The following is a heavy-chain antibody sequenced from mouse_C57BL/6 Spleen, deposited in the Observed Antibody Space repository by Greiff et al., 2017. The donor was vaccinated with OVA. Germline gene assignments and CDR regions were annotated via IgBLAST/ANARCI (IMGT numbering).Heavy chain of an antibody. CDR2: INPNNGGT. V-gene: IGHV1-18*01. CDR3: ARSEDGYLWYFDV. CDR1: GYTFTDYN. J-gene: IGHJ1*03. D-gene: IGHD2-3*01. Sequence: VQLKESGPELVKPGASVKIPCKASGYTFTDYNMDWVKQSHGKSLEWIGDINPNNGGTIYNQKFKGKATLTVDKSSSTAYMELRSLTSEDTAVYYCARSEDGYLWYFDVWGTGTTVTVSS.